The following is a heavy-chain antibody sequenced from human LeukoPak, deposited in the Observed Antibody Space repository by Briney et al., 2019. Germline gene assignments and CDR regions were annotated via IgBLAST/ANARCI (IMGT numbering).Heavy chain of an antibody. V-gene: IGHV3-21*04. CDR1: GFTFNTYN. D-gene: IGHD6-13*01. CDR3: AKAPAGAAAGNDWFDP. Sequence: GSLRLSCAASGFTFNTYNMNWVRQAPGQGLEWVSSITSSSSYIYYADSVKGRFTISRDNSKNTLYLQMNSLRAEDTAVYYCAKAPAGAAAGNDWFDPWGQGTLVTVSS. CDR2: ITSSSSYI. J-gene: IGHJ5*02.